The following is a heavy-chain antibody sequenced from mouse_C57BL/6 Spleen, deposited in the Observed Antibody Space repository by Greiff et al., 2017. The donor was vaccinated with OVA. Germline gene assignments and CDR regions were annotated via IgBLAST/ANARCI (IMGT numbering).Heavy chain of an antibody. D-gene: IGHD1-1*01. CDR1: GFTFSDYY. J-gene: IGHJ4*01. CDR2: INYDGSST. Sequence: DVHLVESEGGLVQPGSSMKLSCTASGFTFSDYYMAWVRQVPEKGLEWVANINYDGSSTYYLDSLKSRFIISRDNAKNILYLQMSSLKSEDTATYYCARGGGNYYGSSPMDYWGQGTSVTVSS. V-gene: IGHV5-16*01. CDR3: ARGGGNYYGSSPMDY.